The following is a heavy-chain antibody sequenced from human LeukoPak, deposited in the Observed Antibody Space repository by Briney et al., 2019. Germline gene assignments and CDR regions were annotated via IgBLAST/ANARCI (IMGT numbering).Heavy chain of an antibody. J-gene: IGHJ6*03. D-gene: IGHD3-16*02. Sequence: PGGSLRLSCAASGFTFSSYAMSWVRQAPGKGLEWVSYISSSSGNIYYADSVKGRFTISRDNAKTSLYLQMNSLRAEDTALYYCARDRGGIGYYMDVWGKGTTVTVSS. CDR3: ARDRGGIGYYMDV. V-gene: IGHV3-48*01. CDR1: GFTFSSYA. CDR2: ISSSSGNI.